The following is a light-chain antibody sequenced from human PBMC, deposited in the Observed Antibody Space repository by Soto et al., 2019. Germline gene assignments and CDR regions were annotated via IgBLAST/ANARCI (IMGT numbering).Light chain of an antibody. Sequence: IVVTPSPVHLSVSPGGRATLSCRASQSISDTLAWYQQKPGQAPRLLIYGASTRATGVPARFSGIGSGTEFTLTISSLQSEDFAVYYCQQYNNRPPITLRQGTRL. J-gene: IGKJ5*01. CDR2: GAS. CDR3: QQYNNRPPIT. CDR1: QSISDT. V-gene: IGKV3-15*01.